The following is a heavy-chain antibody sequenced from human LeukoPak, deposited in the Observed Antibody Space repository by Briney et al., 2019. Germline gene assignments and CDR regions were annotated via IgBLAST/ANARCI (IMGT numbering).Heavy chain of an antibody. CDR2: IGGSGGST. J-gene: IGHJ4*02. Sequence: GGSLRLSCAASGFTFSSYAMSWVRQAPGKGLEWVSAIGGSGGSTYYADSVKGRFTISRDNSKNTLYLQMNSLRAEDTAVYYCAKATVATLRRGYYFDYWGQGTLVTVSS. CDR1: GFTFSSYA. V-gene: IGHV3-23*01. CDR3: AKATVATLRRGYYFDY. D-gene: IGHD5-12*01.